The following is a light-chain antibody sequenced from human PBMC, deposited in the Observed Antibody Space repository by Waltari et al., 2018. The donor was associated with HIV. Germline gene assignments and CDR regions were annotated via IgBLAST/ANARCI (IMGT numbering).Light chain of an antibody. CDR3: QHRYNWPRT. CDR1: QSVNYY. V-gene: IGKV3-11*01. CDR2: EAS. Sequence: EIVLTQSPATLSLSPGESAPISCRASQSVNYYLVWYQQKPGQAPRLLIYEASKRATGIPARFSGSGSGTDFTLTISSLEPEDFAVYYCQHRYNWPRTFGQGTKVEIK. J-gene: IGKJ1*01.